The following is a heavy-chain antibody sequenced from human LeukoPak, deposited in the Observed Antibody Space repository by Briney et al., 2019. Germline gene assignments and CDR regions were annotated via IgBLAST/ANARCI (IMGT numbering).Heavy chain of an antibody. CDR2: IYYSGST. CDR1: GGSISSSSYY. CDR3: ARHCSGGGCYYSNWFDP. D-gene: IGHD2-15*01. V-gene: IGHV4-39*01. Sequence: SETLSLTCTVSGGSISSSSYYWGWIRQPPGKGLEWIGSIYYSGSTYYNPSLKSRVTISVDTSKNQFSLKLSSVTAADTAVYYCARHCSGGGCYYSNWFDPWGQGTLVTVSS. J-gene: IGHJ5*02.